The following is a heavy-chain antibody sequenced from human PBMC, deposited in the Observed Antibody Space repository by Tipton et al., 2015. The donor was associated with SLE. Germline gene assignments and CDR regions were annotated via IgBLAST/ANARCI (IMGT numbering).Heavy chain of an antibody. CDR2: FYYSGST. D-gene: IGHD3-3*01. CDR1: GGSMSTYY. Sequence: TLSLTCTVSGGSMSTYYWNWIRQFPGKGLEWIGYFYYSGSTNYNPSLKSRVTISLDKSKNQFSLKLSSVTAADPAVYYCARGGTVFGVVLSWFDPWGQGTPVPVSS. V-gene: IGHV4-59*01. CDR3: ARGGTVFGVVLSWFDP. J-gene: IGHJ5*02.